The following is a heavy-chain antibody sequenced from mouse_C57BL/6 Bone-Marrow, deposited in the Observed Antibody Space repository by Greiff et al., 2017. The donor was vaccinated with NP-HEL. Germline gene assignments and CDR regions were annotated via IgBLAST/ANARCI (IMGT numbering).Heavy chain of an antibody. CDR3: ANPFYGNYLAWFAY. D-gene: IGHD2-1*01. J-gene: IGHJ3*01. CDR2: ISSGSSTI. CDR1: GFTFSDYG. V-gene: IGHV5-17*01. Sequence: EVQGVESGGGLVKPGGSLKLSCAASGFTFSDYGMHWVRQAPEKGLEWVAYISSGSSTIYYADTVKGRFTISRDNAKNTLFLKMTSLRSEDTAMYYCANPFYGNYLAWFAYWGQATLVTVSA.